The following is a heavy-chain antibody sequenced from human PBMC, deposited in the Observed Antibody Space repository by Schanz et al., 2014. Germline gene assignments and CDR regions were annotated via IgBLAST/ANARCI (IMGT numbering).Heavy chain of an antibody. V-gene: IGHV3-30*18. Sequence: QVQLVESGGGVVRPGRSLRLSCATSGFTFSRFGMHWVRQAPGKGLEWVAVISDDGSNHYYPDSVKGRFTISRDNSKNTLYLQMNSLRSEDTAVYYCAKYGGGYSYGFVEYWGQGILXTVSS. J-gene: IGHJ4*02. CDR1: GFTFSRFG. D-gene: IGHD5-18*01. CDR2: ISDDGSNH. CDR3: AKYGGGYSYGFVEY.